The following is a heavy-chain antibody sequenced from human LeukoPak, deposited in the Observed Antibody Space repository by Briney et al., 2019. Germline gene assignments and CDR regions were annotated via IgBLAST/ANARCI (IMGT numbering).Heavy chain of an antibody. CDR1: GYSFTIYW. J-gene: IGHJ5*02. CDR3: ARHGFTSHYHDSSGYYYTGNWFDP. D-gene: IGHD3-22*01. CDR2: IYPGDSDT. Sequence: GESLKISCKGSGYSFTIYWIGWVRQMPGKGLEWMGIIYPGDSDTRYSPSFQGQVTISADKSISTAYLQWSSLKASDTAMYYCARHGFTSHYHDSSGYYYTGNWFDPWGQGTLVTVSS. V-gene: IGHV5-51*01.